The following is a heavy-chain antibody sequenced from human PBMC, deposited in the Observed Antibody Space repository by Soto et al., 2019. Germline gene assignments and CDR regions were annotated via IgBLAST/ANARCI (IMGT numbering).Heavy chain of an antibody. CDR3: ARSPITIFGVINWFDP. D-gene: IGHD3-3*01. Sequence: SETLSLTCTVSGGSISSSSYYWGWIRQPPGKGLEWIGSIYYSGSTYYNPSLKSRVTISVDTSKNQFSLKLSSVTAADTAVYYCARSPITIFGVINWFDPWGQGTLVTVSS. V-gene: IGHV4-39*01. CDR1: GGSISSSSYY. CDR2: IYYSGST. J-gene: IGHJ5*02.